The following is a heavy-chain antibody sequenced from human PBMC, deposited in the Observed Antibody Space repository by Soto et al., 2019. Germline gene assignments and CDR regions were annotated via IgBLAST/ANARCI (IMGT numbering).Heavy chain of an antibody. D-gene: IGHD2-15*01. CDR2: FSSSGGGR. CDR1: GFTFSNYA. CDR3: TKAHRYCSGDKCFTFDF. Sequence: HPGGSLILSGTSSGFTFSNYAVSWSRQAPGKGLDWVSTFSSSGGGRYYADSVKVSFTISRDNSKNTLYLQMTRLRAEDTAVYYCTKAHRYCSGDKCFTFDFWGLGNLVTVS. J-gene: IGHJ4*02. V-gene: IGHV3-23*01.